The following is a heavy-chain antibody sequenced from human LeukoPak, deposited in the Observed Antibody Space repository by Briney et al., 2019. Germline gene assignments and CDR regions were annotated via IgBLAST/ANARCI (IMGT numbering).Heavy chain of an antibody. D-gene: IGHD5-18*01. CDR1: GFTLSSYA. CDR3: AKKKQLGTGDAFDI. Sequence: GGSLRLSCAASGFTLSSYAMTWVRQAPGRGLEWVSSVDGGGGGTYYADSVKGRFTISRDNSKNTLYLQMDSLRAEDTAVYYCAKKKQLGTGDAFDIWGQGTMVTVSS. CDR2: VDGGGGGT. V-gene: IGHV3-23*01. J-gene: IGHJ3*02.